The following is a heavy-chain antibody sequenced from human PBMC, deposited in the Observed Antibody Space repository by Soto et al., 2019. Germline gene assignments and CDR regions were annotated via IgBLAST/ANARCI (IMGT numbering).Heavy chain of an antibody. D-gene: IGHD2-21*01. CDR3: AREVARGMDV. Sequence: GASVKVSCKASGYTFTNFGISWVRQAPGQGLEWMGWISAYNGNTNYAQNFQGRVTMTTDTSTSTAYMELRSLRSEDTAVYYCAREVARGMDVWGQGTTVTVSS. CDR1: GYTFTNFG. CDR2: ISAYNGNT. V-gene: IGHV1-18*01. J-gene: IGHJ6*02.